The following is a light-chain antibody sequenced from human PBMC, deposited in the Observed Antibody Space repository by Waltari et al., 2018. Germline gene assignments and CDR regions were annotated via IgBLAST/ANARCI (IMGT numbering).Light chain of an antibody. CDR1: QSLLHSNGYNY. J-gene: IGKJ2*01. Sequence: DILMTQSPLSLPVTPGEPASISCRSSQSLLHSNGYNYLDWYLQKTGQSPQVLIYLGSNRASGVPDRFSGSGSGTDFTLNISRVEAEDVGVYYCMQILQPARTFGQGTRLEIK. CDR2: LGS. CDR3: MQILQPART. V-gene: IGKV2-28*01.